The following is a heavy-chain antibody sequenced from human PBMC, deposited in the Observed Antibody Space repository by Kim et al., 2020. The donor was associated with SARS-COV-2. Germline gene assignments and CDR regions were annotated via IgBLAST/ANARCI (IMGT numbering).Heavy chain of an antibody. CDR1: GGSISSYY. CDR2: IYYSGST. Sequence: SETLSLTCTVSGGSISSYYWSWIRQPPGKGLEWIGYIYYSGSTNYNPSLKSRVTISVDTSKNQFSLKLSSVTAADTAVYYCARIIRRHGITMVRGVIANYYFDYWGQGTLVTVYS. J-gene: IGHJ4*02. V-gene: IGHV4-59*01. D-gene: IGHD3-10*01. CDR3: ARIIRRHGITMVRGVIANYYFDY.